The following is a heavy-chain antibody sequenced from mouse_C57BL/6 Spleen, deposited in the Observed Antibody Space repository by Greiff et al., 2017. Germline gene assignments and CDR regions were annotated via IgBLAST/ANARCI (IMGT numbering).Heavy chain of an antibody. CDR3: ARNYYGSSGDAMDY. V-gene: IGHV1-42*01. D-gene: IGHD1-1*01. J-gene: IGHJ4*01. CDR1: GYSFTGYY. Sequence: EVQVVESGPELVKPGASVKISCKASGYSFTGYYMNWVKQSPEKSLEWIGEINPSTGGTTYNQKFKAKATLTVDKSSSTAYMQLKSLTSEDSAVYYCARNYYGSSGDAMDYWGQGTSVTVSS. CDR2: INPSTGGT.